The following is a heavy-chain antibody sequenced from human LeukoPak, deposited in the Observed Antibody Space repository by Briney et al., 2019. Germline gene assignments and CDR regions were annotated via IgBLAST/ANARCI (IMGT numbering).Heavy chain of an antibody. V-gene: IGHV3-21*01. D-gene: IGHD5-24*01. CDR3: AREERDGYNYYWYFDL. CDR1: GFTSSTYT. CDR2: ISSSGLYI. J-gene: IGHJ2*01. Sequence: PGGSLRLSCEVSGFTSSTYTMNWVRQAPVKGLEGVSSISSSGLYIYYADSVKGRFTISRDNAKNSLYLQMSSLRAEDTAVYYCAREERDGYNYYWYFDLWGRGTLVTVSS.